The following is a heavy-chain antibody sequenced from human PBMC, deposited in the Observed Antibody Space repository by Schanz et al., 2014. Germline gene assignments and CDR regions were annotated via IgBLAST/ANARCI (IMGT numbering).Heavy chain of an antibody. CDR1: GFTFTSYS. Sequence: QVQLVQSGGGVVQPGGSLRLSCAASGFTFTSYSMHWVRQAPGRGLEWVAFIRYDGSSKYYADSVRGRFTISRDDSKNTLSLQMNSLRPEATAVYYCAKEDRNHNSDYVYWGQGTLVTVSS. J-gene: IGHJ4*02. D-gene: IGHD3-22*01. CDR2: IRYDGSSK. V-gene: IGHV3-30*02. CDR3: AKEDRNHNSDYVY.